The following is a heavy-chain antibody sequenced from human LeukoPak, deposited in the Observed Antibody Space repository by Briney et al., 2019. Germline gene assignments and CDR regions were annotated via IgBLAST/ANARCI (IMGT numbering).Heavy chain of an antibody. CDR2: IYYSGST. CDR3: ARDLSAMVRGDDAFDI. V-gene: IGHV4-59*01. J-gene: IGHJ3*02. D-gene: IGHD3-10*01. CDR1: GGSSNSYY. Sequence: SETLSLTCTVSGGSSNSYYWSWIRQPPGKGLEWIGYIYYSGSTNYNPSLKSRVTISVDTSKNQFSLKLSSVTAADTAVYYCARDLSAMVRGDDAFDIWGQGTMVTVSS.